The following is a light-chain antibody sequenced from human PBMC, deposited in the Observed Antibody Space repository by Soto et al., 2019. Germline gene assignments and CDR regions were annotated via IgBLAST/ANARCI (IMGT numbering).Light chain of an antibody. J-gene: IGLJ2*01. V-gene: IGLV2-14*01. CDR2: EVN. CDR3: SSFTTTSTYV. Sequence: QSALTQPASVSGSPGQSITISCTGTTSDIGAYNYVSWYQQHPGKVPKLIIYEVNKRPSGVSNRFSGSKSVNTASLTISGLQAEDEADYYCSSFTTTSTYVLGGGTKLTVL. CDR1: TSDIGAYNY.